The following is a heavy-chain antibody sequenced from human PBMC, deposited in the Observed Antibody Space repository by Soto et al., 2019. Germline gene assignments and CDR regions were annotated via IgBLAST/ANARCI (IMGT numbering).Heavy chain of an antibody. CDR2: IKHDGSEQ. V-gene: IGHV3-7*05. Sequence: EVQLVESGGGLVQPGGSLRLSCAASGFTFNKYWMSWVRQLPGKGLEWVANIKHDGSEQYYVDSVKGRFTISRDNAKNSLYLQMSSLRADDTAVYYCARAGEMAIPRDYWGQGTLLTVSS. CDR3: ARAGEMAIPRDY. J-gene: IGHJ4*02. CDR1: GFTFNKYW. D-gene: IGHD2-21*01.